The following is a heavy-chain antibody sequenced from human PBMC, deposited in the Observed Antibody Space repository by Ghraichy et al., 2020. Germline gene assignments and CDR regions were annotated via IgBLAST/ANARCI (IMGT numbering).Heavy chain of an antibody. V-gene: IGHV3-21*01. CDR1: GFTFSSYS. CDR2: ISSSSSYI. J-gene: IGHJ4*02. D-gene: IGHD6-6*01. Sequence: GESLNISCAASGFTFSSYSMNWVRQAPGKGLEWVSSISSSSSYIYYADSVKGRFTISRDNAKNSLYLQMNSLRAEDTAVYYCARGGSSSSEVDYWGQGTLVTVSS. CDR3: ARGGSSSSEVDY.